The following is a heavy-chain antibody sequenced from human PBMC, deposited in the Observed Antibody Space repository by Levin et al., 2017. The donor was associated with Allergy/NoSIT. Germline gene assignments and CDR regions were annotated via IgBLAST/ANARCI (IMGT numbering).Heavy chain of an antibody. V-gene: IGHV4-34*01. CDR3: ARGLYGPYYFDL. D-gene: IGHD1-26*01. Sequence: PSETLSLTCGVSSGPLSGYYWSWIRQAPGKGLVWIGEINHSGATSYNPSLRSRATISVDTSKNQFSLRLRSVTAADTAVYYCARGLYGPYYFDLWGRGPLVTVSS. CDR1: SGPLSGYY. CDR2: INHSGAT. J-gene: IGHJ2*01.